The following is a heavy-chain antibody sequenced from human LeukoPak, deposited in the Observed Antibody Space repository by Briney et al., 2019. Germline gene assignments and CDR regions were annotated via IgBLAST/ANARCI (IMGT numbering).Heavy chain of an antibody. CDR3: AKALGGSGSNFDY. D-gene: IGHD3-10*01. Sequence: PGGSLRHSCAASGFTFSSYAMNWVRQAPGKGLEWVSTISGSGGSTYYADSVKGRFTISRDNSKNTLYLQMNSLRAEDTAAYYCAKALGGSGSNFDYWGQGTLVTVSS. CDR2: ISGSGGST. V-gene: IGHV3-23*01. CDR1: GFTFSSYA. J-gene: IGHJ4*02.